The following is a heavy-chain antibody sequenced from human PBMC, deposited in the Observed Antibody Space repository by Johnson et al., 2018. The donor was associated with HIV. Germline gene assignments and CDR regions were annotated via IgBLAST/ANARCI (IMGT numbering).Heavy chain of an antibody. V-gene: IGHV3-30*03. Sequence: QVQLVESGGGVVQPGRSLRLSCAASGFTFSSYGMHWVRQAPGKGLEWVAVISTDGNNKYYADSVKGRVTISRENAKNSLYLQMNRLSAGDTAVYYCARAPRFGRVRGSAFDIWGQGTMVTVSS. J-gene: IGHJ3*02. D-gene: IGHD3-10*01. CDR1: GFTFSSYG. CDR2: ISTDGNNK. CDR3: ARAPRFGRVRGSAFDI.